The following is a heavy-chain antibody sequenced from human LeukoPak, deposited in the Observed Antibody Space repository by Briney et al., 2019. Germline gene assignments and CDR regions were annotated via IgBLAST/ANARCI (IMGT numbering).Heavy chain of an antibody. V-gene: IGHV3-30-3*01. D-gene: IGHD3-10*01. CDR3: ARDKVLWFGELLYKPYYYYYMDV. Sequence: PGGSLRLSCAASGFTFSSYAMRWVRQAPGKGLEWVAVISYDGSNKYYADSVKGRFTISRDNSKNTLYLQMNSLRAEDTAVYYCARDKVLWFGELLYKPYYYYYMDVWGKGTTVTVSS. CDR2: ISYDGSNK. CDR1: GFTFSSYA. J-gene: IGHJ6*03.